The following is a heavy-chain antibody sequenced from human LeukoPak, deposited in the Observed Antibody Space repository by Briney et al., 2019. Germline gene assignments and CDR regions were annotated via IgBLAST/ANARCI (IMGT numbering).Heavy chain of an antibody. J-gene: IGHJ5*02. V-gene: IGHV4-61*01. CDR2: IYYSGST. CDR3: ARDERWNWFDP. CDR1: GASVSSGSYY. Sequence: PSETLSLTCTVSGASVSSGSYYWSWIRQPPGKGLEWIGYIYYSGSTNYNPSLKSRVTISVDTSKNQFSLKLSSVTAADTAVYYCARDERWNWFDPWGQGTLVTVSS. D-gene: IGHD2-15*01.